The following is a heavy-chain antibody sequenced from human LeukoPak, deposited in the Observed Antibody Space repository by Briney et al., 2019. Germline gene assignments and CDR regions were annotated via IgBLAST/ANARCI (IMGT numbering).Heavy chain of an antibody. D-gene: IGHD4-17*01. CDR3: ARTTTVTPRYYYYGMDV. V-gene: IGHV3-21*01. CDR1: GFTFSSYS. J-gene: IGHJ6*04. Sequence: GRSLRLSCAASGFTFSSYSMNWVRQDPGKGLEWVSSISSSSSYIYYADSVKGRFTISRDNAKNSLYLQMNSLRADDTAVYYCARTTTVTPRYYYYGMDVWGEGTTVTVSS. CDR2: ISSSSSYI.